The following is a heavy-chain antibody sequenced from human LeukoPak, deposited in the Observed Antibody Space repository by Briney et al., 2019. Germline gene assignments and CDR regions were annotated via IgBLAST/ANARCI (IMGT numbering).Heavy chain of an antibody. D-gene: IGHD3-10*01. CDR2: ISGRGGST. CDR3: AKDSGHLNVDLLLRFGELGDY. CDR1: GFTFSSYA. V-gene: IGHV3-23*01. J-gene: IGHJ4*02. Sequence: PGGSLRLSCAASGFTFSSYAMSWVRQAPGKGLEWVSAISGRGGSTYYADSVKGRFTISRDNSKNTLYLQMNSLRAEDTAVYYCAKDSGHLNVDLLLRFGELGDYWGQGTLVTVSS.